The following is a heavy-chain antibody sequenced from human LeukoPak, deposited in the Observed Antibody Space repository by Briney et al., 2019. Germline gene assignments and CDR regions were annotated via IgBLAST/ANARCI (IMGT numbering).Heavy chain of an antibody. V-gene: IGHV4-34*01. J-gene: IGHJ5*02. CDR3: ASNVVVTGTGWFDP. Sequence: SETLSLTCAVYGGSFSDYYWSWIRQSPGKGLEWIGEINHSGSTNYNPSLKSRVTISVDTSKNQFSLKLSSVTAAGTAVYYCASNVVVTGTGWFDPWGQGTLVTVSS. D-gene: IGHD2-2*01. CDR1: GGSFSDYY. CDR2: INHSGST.